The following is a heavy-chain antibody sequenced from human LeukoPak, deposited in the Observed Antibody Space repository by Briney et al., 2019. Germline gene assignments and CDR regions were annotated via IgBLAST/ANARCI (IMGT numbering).Heavy chain of an antibody. CDR2: INWNGGST. CDR3: ARALYDYVWGSYDY. CDR1: GFTFDDYG. V-gene: IGHV3-20*04. D-gene: IGHD3-16*01. J-gene: IGHJ4*02. Sequence: GGSLRLSCAASGFTFDDYGMSWVRQAPGKGLEWVSGINWNGGSTGYADSVKGRFTISRDNAKNSLYLQMNSLRAEDTALYYCARALYDYVWGSYDYWGQGTLVTASS.